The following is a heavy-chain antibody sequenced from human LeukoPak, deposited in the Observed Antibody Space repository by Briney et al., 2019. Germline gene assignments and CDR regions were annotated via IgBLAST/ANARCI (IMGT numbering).Heavy chain of an antibody. CDR2: INPNSGGT. J-gene: IGHJ6*02. V-gene: IGHV1-2*02. CDR1: GYTFTGYY. Sequence: GESLKVSCKASGYTFTGYYMHWVRQAPGQGLEGMGWINPNSGGTNYAQKFQGRVTMTRDTSISTAYMELSRLRSDDTAVYYCAREVISVVPVWVRYYYGMDVWGQGTTVTVSS. CDR3: AREVISVVPVWVRYYYGMDV. D-gene: IGHD2-2*01.